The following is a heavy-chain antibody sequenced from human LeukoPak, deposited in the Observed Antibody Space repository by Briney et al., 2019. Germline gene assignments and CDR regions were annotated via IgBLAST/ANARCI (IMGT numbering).Heavy chain of an antibody. CDR3: ARNVGSGSYYWFDP. V-gene: IGHV4-59*08. Sequence: SETLSLTCTVSGGPISSYYWSWIRQPPGKGLEWIGYIYYSGSTNYNPSLKSRVTISVDTSKNQFSLKLSSVTAADTAVYYCARNVGSGSYYWFDPWGQGTLVTVSS. D-gene: IGHD1-26*01. CDR2: IYYSGST. CDR1: GGPISSYY. J-gene: IGHJ5*02.